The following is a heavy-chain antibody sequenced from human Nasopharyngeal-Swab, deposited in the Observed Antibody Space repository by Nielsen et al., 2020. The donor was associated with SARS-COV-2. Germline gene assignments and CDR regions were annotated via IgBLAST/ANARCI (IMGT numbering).Heavy chain of an antibody. CDR3: ARDGSGYSYGLLDY. V-gene: IGHV3-66*01. D-gene: IGHD5-18*01. CDR1: GFTVSSNY. J-gene: IGHJ4*02. Sequence: GESLRLSCAASGFTVSSNYMSWVRQAPGKGLEWVSVIYSGGSTYYADSVKGRFTISRDNSKNTLYLQMNSLRAEDTAVYYCARDGSGYSYGLLDYWGQGTLVTVSS. CDR2: IYSGGST.